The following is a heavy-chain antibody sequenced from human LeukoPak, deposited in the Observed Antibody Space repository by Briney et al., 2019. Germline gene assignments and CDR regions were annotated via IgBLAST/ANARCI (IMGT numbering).Heavy chain of an antibody. CDR3: ARDPLGIFGVIIGDV. V-gene: IGHV3-30*02. D-gene: IGHD3-3*01. CDR2: IRYDGSNK. CDR1: GFTFSSYG. J-gene: IGHJ6*04. Sequence: GGSLRLSCAASGFTFSSYGMHWVRQAPGKGLEWVAFIRYDGSNKYYADSVKGRFTISRDNAKNSLYLQMNSLRVEDTAVYYCARDPLGIFGVIIGDVWGKGTTVTVSS.